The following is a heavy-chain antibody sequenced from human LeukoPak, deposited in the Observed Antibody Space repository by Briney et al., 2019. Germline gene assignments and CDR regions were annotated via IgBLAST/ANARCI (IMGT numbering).Heavy chain of an antibody. CDR2: LSGSGGST. V-gene: IGHV3-23*01. Sequence: HPGGSLRFSCAAPGFTFSSYAMSWVRQAPGKGLEWVAALSGSGGSTYYADSVKGRFTISRDNSKNTLYLQMNSLRAEDTAVYYCAKTEGSGIAVAGYYFDYWGQGTLVTVSS. CDR3: AKTEGSGIAVAGYYFDY. J-gene: IGHJ4*02. D-gene: IGHD6-19*01. CDR1: GFTFSSYA.